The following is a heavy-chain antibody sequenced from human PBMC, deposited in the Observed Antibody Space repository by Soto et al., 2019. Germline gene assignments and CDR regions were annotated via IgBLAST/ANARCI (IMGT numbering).Heavy chain of an antibody. J-gene: IGHJ4*02. CDR1: GFTFSSYA. Sequence: GSLRLSCAASGFTFSSYAMHWVRQAPGKGLEWVAVISYDGSNKYYADSVKGRFTISRDNSKNTLYLQMNSLRAEETAVYYCARDRSGRSYYFDYWGQGTLVTVSS. V-gene: IGHV3-30-3*01. CDR3: ARDRSGRSYYFDY. D-gene: IGHD2-15*01. CDR2: ISYDGSNK.